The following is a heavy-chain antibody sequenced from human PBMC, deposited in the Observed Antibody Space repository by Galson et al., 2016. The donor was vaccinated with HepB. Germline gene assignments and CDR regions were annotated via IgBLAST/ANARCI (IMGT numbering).Heavy chain of an antibody. J-gene: IGHJ4*02. Sequence: SLRLSCAASGFTFSIYTMTWVRQAPGEGLEWVSSISSNSHYIYYADSMKGRFTISRDNAKNSLYLEMNSLRAEDTAVYYCARDRALRNRWWHDYWGQGTLVSVSS. V-gene: IGHV3-21*06. D-gene: IGHD2-15*01. CDR3: ARDRALRNRWWHDY. CDR1: GFTFSIYT. CDR2: ISSNSHYI.